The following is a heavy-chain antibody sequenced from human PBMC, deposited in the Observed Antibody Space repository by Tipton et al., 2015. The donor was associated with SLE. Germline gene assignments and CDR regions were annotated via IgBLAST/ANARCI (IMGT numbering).Heavy chain of an antibody. CDR1: GASMKSHY. D-gene: IGHD3-10*01. J-gene: IGHJ4*02. V-gene: IGHV4-59*11. CDR3: AREVYGRFPI. CDR2: IYYSGST. Sequence: LRLSCTVSGASMKSHYWSWIRQSPEKGLEWIGYIYYSGSTTYNPSLQGRVAISVDTSKSQFSLKVNSVTAAVTAVYYCAREVYGRFPIWGQGALVTVSS.